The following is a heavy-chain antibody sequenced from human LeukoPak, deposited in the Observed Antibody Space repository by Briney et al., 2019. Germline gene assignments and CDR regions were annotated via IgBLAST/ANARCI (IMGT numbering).Heavy chain of an antibody. D-gene: IGHD6-6*01. CDR1: GYSISSGYY. CDR3: ARAGYSSSVGYYYYYMDV. Sequence: SETLSLTCTVSGYSISSGYYWGWIRQPPGKGLEWIGSIYHSGSTYYNPSLKSRVTISVDTSKNQFSLKLSSVTAADTAVYYCARAGYSSSVGYYYYYMDVWGKGTTVTVSS. CDR2: IYHSGST. J-gene: IGHJ6*03. V-gene: IGHV4-38-2*02.